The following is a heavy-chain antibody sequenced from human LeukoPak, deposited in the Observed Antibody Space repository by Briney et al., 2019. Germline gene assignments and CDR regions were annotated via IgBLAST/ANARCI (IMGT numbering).Heavy chain of an antibody. D-gene: IGHD3-22*01. CDR2: IYYGGST. CDR1: GGSISSYY. V-gene: IGHV4-59*08. Sequence: SETLSLTCTVSGGSISSYYWSWIRQPPGKGLVGIGYIYYGGSTNYNPSLKCRHTISVDTDKNEFPLQVRSETPADPSVYYCARLRPSGWGRYHMDVWGQGTTVTVSS. J-gene: IGHJ6*02. CDR3: ARLRPSGWGRYHMDV.